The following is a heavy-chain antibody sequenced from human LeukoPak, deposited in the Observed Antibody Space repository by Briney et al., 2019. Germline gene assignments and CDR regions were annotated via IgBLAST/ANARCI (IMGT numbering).Heavy chain of an antibody. V-gene: IGHV3-30*18. J-gene: IGHJ4*02. CDR2: ISNAGSKK. D-gene: IGHD5-18*01. CDR1: GHTFCRSG. Sequence: GGPLRLSCAASGHTFCRSGKLWARRAPGKGLEWVPFISNAGSKKYYAQYVKGRFTIARENSKNTLSLQVSSMRAEDTAVYYCAKDRYSYAFEYSDSWGQGTLVTVSS. CDR3: AKDRYSYAFEYSDS.